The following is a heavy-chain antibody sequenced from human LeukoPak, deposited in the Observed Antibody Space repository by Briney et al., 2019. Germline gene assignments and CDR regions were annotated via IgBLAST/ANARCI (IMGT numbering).Heavy chain of an antibody. D-gene: IGHD3-10*01. Sequence: ASVKVSCKASGYTFIGYYMHWVRQAPGQGLEWMRWINPNSGGTNYAQKFQGRVTMTRDTSISTAYMELSRLRSDDTAVYYCARHRNMVRGPLGYWGQGTLVTVSS. CDR3: ARHRNMVRGPLGY. CDR2: INPNSGGT. J-gene: IGHJ4*02. V-gene: IGHV1-2*02. CDR1: GYTFIGYY.